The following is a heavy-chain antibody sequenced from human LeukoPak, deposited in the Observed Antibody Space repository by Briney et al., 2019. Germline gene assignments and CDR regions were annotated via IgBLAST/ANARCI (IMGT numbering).Heavy chain of an antibody. CDR3: AKEHGHSKPFDY. V-gene: IGHV3-23*01. Sequence: PGGSLRLSCEVSGFIFSYYGMNWVRQAPGKGLEWVSAISDSGDATYYADSVKGQFTISRDNSKSTLYLQMNNLRAEDTALYYCAKEHGHSKPFDYWGQGTLVTVSS. J-gene: IGHJ4*02. CDR1: GFIFSYYG. CDR2: ISDSGDAT. D-gene: IGHD4-23*01.